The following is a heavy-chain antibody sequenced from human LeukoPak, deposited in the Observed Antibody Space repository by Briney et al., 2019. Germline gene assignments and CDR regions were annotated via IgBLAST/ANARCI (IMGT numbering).Heavy chain of an antibody. Sequence: PGGSLRLSRAASGFTFSSYSMNWVRQAPGKGLEWVSSISSSSSYIYYADSVKGRFTISRDNAKNSLYLQMNSLRAEDTAVYYCARNGYCSSTSCLDYYYGMDVWGKGPRSPSPQ. CDR2: ISSSSSYI. J-gene: IGHJ6*01. D-gene: IGHD2-2*03. CDR1: GFTFSSYS. V-gene: IGHV3-21*01. CDR3: ARNGYCSSTSCLDYYYGMDV.